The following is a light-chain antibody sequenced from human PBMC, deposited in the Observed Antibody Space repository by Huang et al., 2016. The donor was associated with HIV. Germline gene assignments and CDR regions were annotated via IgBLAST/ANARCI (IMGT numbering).Light chain of an antibody. CDR3: QQYSNWPPLT. V-gene: IGKV3-15*01. J-gene: IGKJ5*01. CDR1: QSVTNN. CDR2: GTS. Sequence: EIVMTQSPATLSVSPGESVTLSCPTSQSVTNNLAWYQQKPGQAPRRLIYGTSTRATGCPAMFSGSGSGTDFTLTISCQQSEDFGLYFCQQYSNWPPLTFGQGTRLEIK.